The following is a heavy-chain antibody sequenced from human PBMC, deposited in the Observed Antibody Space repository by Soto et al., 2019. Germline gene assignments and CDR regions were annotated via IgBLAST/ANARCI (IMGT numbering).Heavy chain of an antibody. V-gene: IGHV3-7*05. Sequence: PGVSLRLSCAASGFTFSSYWMTWVRQAPGKGLEWVATIKQDGSEKYYVDSVKGRFTISRDNAKNSLYLQMNSLRAEDTAVYYCAKVQGGLKWAAESAFDIWGQGTMVTVSS. CDR1: GFTFSSYW. J-gene: IGHJ3*02. CDR2: IKQDGSEK. CDR3: AKVQGGLKWAAESAFDI. D-gene: IGHD2-8*01.